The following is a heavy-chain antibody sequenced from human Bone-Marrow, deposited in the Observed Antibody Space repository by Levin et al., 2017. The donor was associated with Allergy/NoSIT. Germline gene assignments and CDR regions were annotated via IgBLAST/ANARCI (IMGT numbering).Heavy chain of an antibody. V-gene: IGHV1-2*02. J-gene: IGHJ4*02. Sequence: ASVKVSSTISGYTFSDYYIHWVRQTPGQGLEWIGWIDPTRGDTKFAEKFHARVVLTRNSSISTAYMELGRLRSDDTALYYCARGGTSSNDYWGQGTLVTVSS. CDR3: ARGGTSSNDY. D-gene: IGHD6-13*01. CDR1: GYTFSDYY. CDR2: IDPTRGDT.